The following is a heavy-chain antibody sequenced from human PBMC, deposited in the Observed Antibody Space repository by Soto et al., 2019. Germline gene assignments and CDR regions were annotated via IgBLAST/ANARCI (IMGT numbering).Heavy chain of an antibody. CDR2: ISTTVTRT. CDR3: AKFLAGSGGRFDY. V-gene: IGHV3-23*01. CDR1: GFSFASHG. Sequence: EVQLLESGGGLVQPGGSVRLPCAASGFSFASHGMGWVRQAPGKGLEWVSSISTTVTRTFYADSVKGRFTISRDNSKDMMYLQMNSLRAEDTATYYCAKFLAGSGGRFDYWGQGTLVTVSS. J-gene: IGHJ4*02. D-gene: IGHD3-10*01.